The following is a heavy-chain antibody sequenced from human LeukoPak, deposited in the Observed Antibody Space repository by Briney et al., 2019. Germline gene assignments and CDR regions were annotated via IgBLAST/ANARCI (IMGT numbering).Heavy chain of an antibody. D-gene: IGHD3-10*01. CDR1: GFTFSSYA. CDR3: AKGQWFGESSRGMDV. J-gene: IGHJ6*02. CDR2: ISGSGGST. Sequence: GGSLRLSCAASGFTFSSYAMSWVRQAPGKGLEWVSAISGSGGSTYYADSVKSRFTISRDNSKNTLYLQMNSLRAEDTAVYYCAKGQWFGESSRGMDVWGQGTTVTVSS. V-gene: IGHV3-23*01.